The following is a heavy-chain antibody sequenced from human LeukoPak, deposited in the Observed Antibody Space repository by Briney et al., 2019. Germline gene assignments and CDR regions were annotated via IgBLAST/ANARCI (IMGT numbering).Heavy chain of an antibody. CDR1: GFTFSSYW. Sequence: GGSLRLSCAASGFTFSSYWMSWVRQAPGKGLEWVANIKQDGSEKYYVDSVKGRFTISRDNAKNSLYLQMNSLRAEDTAVYYCARGPRSYDYGDYYYFDYWGQGTLVTVSS. J-gene: IGHJ4*02. CDR3: ARGPRSYDYGDYYYFDY. D-gene: IGHD4-17*01. V-gene: IGHV3-7*03. CDR2: IKQDGSEK.